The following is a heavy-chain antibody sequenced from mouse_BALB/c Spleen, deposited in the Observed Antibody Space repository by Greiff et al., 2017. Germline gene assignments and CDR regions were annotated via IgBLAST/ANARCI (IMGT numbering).Heavy chain of an antibody. CDR3: ARWDATDGTGDY. CDR2: ILPGSGST. Sequence: VQLQQSGAELMKPWASVKISCKATGYTFSSYWIEWVKQRPGHGLEWIGEILPGSGSTNYNEKFKGKATFTADTSSNTAYMQLSSLTSEDSAVYCGARWDATDGTGDYWGQGTSVTVSS. CDR1: GYTFSSYW. V-gene: IGHV1-9*01. D-gene: IGHD1-1*01. J-gene: IGHJ4*01.